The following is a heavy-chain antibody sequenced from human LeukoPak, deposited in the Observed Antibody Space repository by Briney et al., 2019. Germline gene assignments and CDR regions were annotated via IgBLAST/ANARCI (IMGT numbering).Heavy chain of an antibody. Sequence: HAGGSLRLSCAASGFTFSSYAMSWVRQAPGKGLEWVSAISGSGGSTYYADSVKGRFTISRDDSKNTLYLQMNSLRAEDTAVYYCAKESPTLGVGARSYYYMDVWGKGTTVTVSS. D-gene: IGHD1-26*01. J-gene: IGHJ6*03. V-gene: IGHV3-23*01. CDR1: GFTFSSYA. CDR3: AKESPTLGVGARSYYYMDV. CDR2: ISGSGGST.